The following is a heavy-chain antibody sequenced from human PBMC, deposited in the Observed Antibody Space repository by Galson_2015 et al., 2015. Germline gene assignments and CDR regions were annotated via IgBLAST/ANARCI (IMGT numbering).Heavy chain of an antibody. CDR1: GFTFSNYS. Sequence: SLRLSCAASGFTFSNYSMSWVRQAPGKGPEWISYITSRSSTIYYSDSVKGRFTISRDNAKNSLYLEMKGLRDEDTALYYCARDLGYCSGTSCYSVGAFDIWGQGTMVTVSS. CDR2: ITSRSSTI. V-gene: IGHV3-48*02. D-gene: IGHD2-15*01. J-gene: IGHJ3*02. CDR3: ARDLGYCSGTSCYSVGAFDI.